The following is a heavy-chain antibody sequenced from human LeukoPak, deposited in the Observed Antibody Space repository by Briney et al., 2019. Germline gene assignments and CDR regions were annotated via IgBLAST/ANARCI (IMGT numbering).Heavy chain of an antibody. CDR3: ARLGRDGYNFLDY. CDR2: INYSGST. J-gene: IGHJ4*02. V-gene: IGHV4-59*01. Sequence: SETLSLTCTVSGGSISTSYWSWIRQPPGKGLEWIGYINYSGSTNYNPSLKSRVTISIDTSNNQFSLKLRSVTAADTAVYYCARLGRDGYNFLDYWGQGTLVTVSS. CDR1: GGSISTSY. D-gene: IGHD5-24*01.